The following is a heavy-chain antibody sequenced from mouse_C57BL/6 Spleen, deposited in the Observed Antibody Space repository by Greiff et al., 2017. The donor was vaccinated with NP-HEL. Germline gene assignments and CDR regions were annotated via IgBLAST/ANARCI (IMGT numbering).Heavy chain of an antibody. CDR1: GYTFTSYW. J-gene: IGHJ1*03. D-gene: IGHD2-3*01. V-gene: IGHV1-64*01. CDR2: IHPNSGST. Sequence: QVQLQQPGAELVKPGASVKLSCKASGYTFTSYWMHWVKQRPGQGLEWIGMIHPNSGSTNYNEKFKSKATLTVDKSSSTAYMQLSSLTSEDSAVYYCARGYDGSFYWYFDVWGTGTTVTVSS. CDR3: ARGYDGSFYWYFDV.